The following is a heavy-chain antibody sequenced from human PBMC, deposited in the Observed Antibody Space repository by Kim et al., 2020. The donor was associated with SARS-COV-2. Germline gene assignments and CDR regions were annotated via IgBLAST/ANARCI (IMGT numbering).Heavy chain of an antibody. CDR2: ISYDGSNK. Sequence: GGSLRLSCAASGFTFSSYAMHWVRQAPGKGLEWVAVISYDGSNKYYADSVKGRFTISRHNSKNTLYLQMNSLRAEDTAVYYCARDSPYLSRIAAAGKVVWFDPWGQGTLVTVSS. J-gene: IGHJ5*02. CDR3: ARDSPYLSRIAAAGKVVWFDP. D-gene: IGHD6-13*01. CDR1: GFTFSSYA. V-gene: IGHV3-30*04.